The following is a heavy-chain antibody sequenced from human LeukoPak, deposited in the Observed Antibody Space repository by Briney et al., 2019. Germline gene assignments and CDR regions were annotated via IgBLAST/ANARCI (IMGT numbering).Heavy chain of an antibody. CDR2: ISGSGGST. Sequence: GGSLRLSCAVSGFTFSDYAMNWVRQAPGKGLEWVSAISGSGGSTYYADSVKGRFTISRDNSKNTLYLQMNSLRAEDTAVYYCAADLGGPYDYWGQGTLVTVSS. V-gene: IGHV3-23*01. CDR3: AADLGGPYDY. CDR1: GFTFSDYA. D-gene: IGHD3-16*01. J-gene: IGHJ4*02.